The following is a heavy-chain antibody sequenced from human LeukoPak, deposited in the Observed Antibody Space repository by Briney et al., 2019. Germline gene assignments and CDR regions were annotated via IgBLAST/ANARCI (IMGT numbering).Heavy chain of an antibody. CDR1: GFTFSSYL. Sequence: PGGSLRLSCAASGFTFSSYLMSWVRQAPGKGLEWVANIKQDGSEKYYVDSVKGRFTISRGNAKNSLYLQMNSLRAEDTAVYYCARGRSSSGYWGQGTLVTVSS. J-gene: IGHJ4*02. CDR2: IKQDGSEK. D-gene: IGHD6-13*01. CDR3: ARGRSSSGY. V-gene: IGHV3-7*01.